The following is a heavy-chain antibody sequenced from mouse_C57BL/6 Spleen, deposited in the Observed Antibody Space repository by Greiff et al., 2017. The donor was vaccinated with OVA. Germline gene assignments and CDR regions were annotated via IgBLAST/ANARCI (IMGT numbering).Heavy chain of an antibody. J-gene: IGHJ2*01. CDR3: AREADY. CDR1: GYTFTSYW. CDR2: INPSSGYT. V-gene: IGHV1-7*01. Sequence: QVQLKQSGAELAKPGASVKLSCKASGYTFTSYWMHWVKQRPGQGLEWIGYINPSSGYTKYNQKFKDKATLNADKSSSTAYMQLSSLTYEDSAVYYCAREADYWGQGTTLTVSS.